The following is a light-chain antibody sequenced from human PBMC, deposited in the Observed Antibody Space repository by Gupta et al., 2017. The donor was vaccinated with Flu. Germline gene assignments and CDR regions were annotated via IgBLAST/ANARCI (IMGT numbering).Light chain of an antibody. CDR2: EGT. J-gene: IGLJ2*01. CDR3: CSYATIVL. V-gene: IGLV2-23*01. CDR1: SSDVGSYNI. Sequence: QSALTQPVAVSGSPGQSIIITCTGTSSDVGSYNIVSWYRQHPGKAPKLWFYEGTKRPSGVSNRFSGSQSGNTASLTISGLQAEDEADYYCCSYATIVLFGGGTELTVL.